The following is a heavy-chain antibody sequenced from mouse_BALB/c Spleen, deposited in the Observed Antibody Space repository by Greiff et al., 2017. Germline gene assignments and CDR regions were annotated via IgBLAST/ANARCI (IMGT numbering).Heavy chain of an antibody. CDR2: IDPETGGT. CDR1: GYTFTDYE. J-gene: IGHJ2*01. V-gene: IGHV1-15*01. CDR3: TRGSSPFDY. D-gene: IGHD1-1*01. Sequence: LQESGAELVRPGASVTLSCKASGYTFTDYEMHWVKQTPVHGLEWIGAIDPETGGTAYNQKFKGKATLTADKSSSTAYMELRSLTSEDSAVYYCTRGSSPFDYWGQGTTLTVSS.